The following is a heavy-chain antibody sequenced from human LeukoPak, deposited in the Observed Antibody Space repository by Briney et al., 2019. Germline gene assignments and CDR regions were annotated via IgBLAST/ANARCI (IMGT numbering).Heavy chain of an antibody. V-gene: IGHV4-34*01. CDR3: ARGGGQWLRSYYFDY. Sequence: SETLSLTCAVYGGSFSGYYWTWIRQSQGKGLEWIGEINHSGNTNYNPSLKSRVTISVDTSKEQFSLTVRSVTAADTAVYYCARGGGQWLRSYYFDYWGQGALVTVSS. J-gene: IGHJ4*02. CDR2: INHSGNT. D-gene: IGHD5-12*01. CDR1: GGSFSGYY.